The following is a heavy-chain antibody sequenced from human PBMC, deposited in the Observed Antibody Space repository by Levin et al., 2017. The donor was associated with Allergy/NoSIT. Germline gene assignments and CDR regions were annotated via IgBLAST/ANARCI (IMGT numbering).Heavy chain of an antibody. J-gene: IGHJ4*02. D-gene: IGHD6-19*01. V-gene: IGHV3-21*01. CDR2: ISSSSSYI. Sequence: GGSLRLSCAASGFTFSSYSMNWVRQAPGKGLEWVSSISSSSSYIYYADSVKGRFTISRDNAKNSLYLQMNSLRAEDTAVYYCARDEATSDIAVAGIDYWGQGTLVTVSS. CDR3: ARDEATSDIAVAGIDY. CDR1: GFTFSSYS.